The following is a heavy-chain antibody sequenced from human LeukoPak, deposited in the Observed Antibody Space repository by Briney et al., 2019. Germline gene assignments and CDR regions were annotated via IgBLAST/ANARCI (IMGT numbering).Heavy chain of an antibody. CDR2: IIPIFGTA. J-gene: IGHJ4*02. CDR3: VYYDSSGYYYDGWAFDY. CDR1: GGTFSSYA. V-gene: IGHV1-69*13. D-gene: IGHD3-22*01. Sequence: SVKVSCKASGGTFSSYAISWVRQAPGQGLEWMGGIIPIFGTANYAQRFQGRVTITADESTSTAYMELSSLRSEDTAVYYCVYYDSSGYYYDGWAFDYWGQGTLVTVSS.